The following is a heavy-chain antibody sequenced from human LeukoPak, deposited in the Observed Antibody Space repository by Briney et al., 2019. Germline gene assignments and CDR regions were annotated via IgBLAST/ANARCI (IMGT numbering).Heavy chain of an antibody. CDR3: ARHVVPAAQSSYMDV. Sequence: SETLSLTCAVSGYSISSGYYWGWIRQPPGKGLEWIGSIYHSGSTYYNPSLKSRVTISVDTSKNQFSLKPNSVTAADTSLYYCARHVVPAAQSSYMDVWGKGTTVTVSS. D-gene: IGHD2-2*01. CDR2: IYHSGST. CDR1: GYSISSGYY. J-gene: IGHJ6*03. V-gene: IGHV4-38-2*01.